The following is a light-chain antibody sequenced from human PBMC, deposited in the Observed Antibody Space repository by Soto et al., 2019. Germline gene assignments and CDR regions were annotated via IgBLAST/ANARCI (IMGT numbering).Light chain of an antibody. CDR2: EVS. V-gene: IGLV2-8*01. CDR3: TSYVGSDIWV. J-gene: IGLJ3*02. Sequence: QSVLTQPPSASGSPGQSVTISCTGTSSDVGAYKYVSWYQQYPGKAPKLMIYEVSKRPSWVPDRFSGSKSGNTASLTVSGLQAEDEADYYCTSYVGSDIWVFGGGTKVTV. CDR1: SSDVGAYKY.